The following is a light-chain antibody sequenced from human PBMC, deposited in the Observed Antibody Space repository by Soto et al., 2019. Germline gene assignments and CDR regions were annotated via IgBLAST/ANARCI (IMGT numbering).Light chain of an antibody. J-gene: IGKJ1*01. Sequence: EIVLTQSPGTLSLSPGERATLSCRASQSVSSSYLAWYQPKPGQAPRLLIYGASSRATGIPDRFSVSGSGTDFTLTISRLEPEDVAVDYCHQYGNSPPWTFGQGTKVEIK. CDR3: HQYGNSPPWT. CDR1: QSVSSSY. CDR2: GAS. V-gene: IGKV3-20*01.